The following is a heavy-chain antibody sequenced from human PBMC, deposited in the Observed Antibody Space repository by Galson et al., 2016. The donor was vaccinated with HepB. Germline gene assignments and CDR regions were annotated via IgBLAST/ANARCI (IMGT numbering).Heavy chain of an antibody. Sequence: SLRLSCAASGFTFGNYAMSWVRQAPGKGLEWVSAISGSGDNTYHADSVKGRFTISRDNSKNTLSLQMTSLRAEDTALDYCAKDGGRGGGSAFDIWGQGTMVTVSA. CDR2: ISGSGDNT. J-gene: IGHJ3*02. V-gene: IGHV3-23*01. CDR3: AKDGGRGGGSAFDI. D-gene: IGHD3-10*01. CDR1: GFTFGNYA.